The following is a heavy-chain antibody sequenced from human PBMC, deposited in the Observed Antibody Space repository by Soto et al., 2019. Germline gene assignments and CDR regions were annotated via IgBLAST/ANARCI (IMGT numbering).Heavy chain of an antibody. Sequence: EVQLLESGGGLVQPGGSLRLSCAASGFTFSIYAMSWVRQAPGKGLEGVSAISGSGDYTYYADSVKGRFAISRDNSKNTLYLQMNSLRAEDTAVYYCAKVLKAVAGTYDYWGQGTLVTVSS. CDR2: ISGSGDYT. V-gene: IGHV3-23*01. J-gene: IGHJ4*02. D-gene: IGHD6-19*01. CDR1: GFTFSIYA. CDR3: AKVLKAVAGTYDY.